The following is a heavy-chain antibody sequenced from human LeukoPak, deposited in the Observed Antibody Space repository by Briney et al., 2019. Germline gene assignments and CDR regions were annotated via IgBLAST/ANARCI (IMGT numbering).Heavy chain of an antibody. Sequence: ASVKVSCKASGYTFTSYGISWVRQAPGQGLEWMGWISAYNGNTNYAQKLQGRVTMTTDTSTSTAYMELRSLRSDDTAVYYCVRSPTYYYDSSGPPRDWGQGTLVTVSS. J-gene: IGHJ4*02. CDR3: VRSPTYYYDSSGPPRD. D-gene: IGHD3-22*01. CDR1: GYTFTSYG. CDR2: ISAYNGNT. V-gene: IGHV1-18*01.